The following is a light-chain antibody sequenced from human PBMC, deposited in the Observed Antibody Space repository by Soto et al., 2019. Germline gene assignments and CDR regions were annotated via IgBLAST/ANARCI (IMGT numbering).Light chain of an antibody. V-gene: IGLV3-1*01. CDR3: QTWDSSTVV. Sequence: SYELTQPPSVSVSPGQTASITCSGDKLGDKYGWWYQQKAGQSPVLVIYEDSKRPSGIPERFSGSNSGNTATLTISGTQAMDEADYYCQTWDSSTVVFGGGTKVTVL. CDR1: KLGDKY. CDR2: EDS. J-gene: IGLJ2*01.